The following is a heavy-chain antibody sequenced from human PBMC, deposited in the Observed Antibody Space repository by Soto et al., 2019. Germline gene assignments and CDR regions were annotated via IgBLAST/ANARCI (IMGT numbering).Heavy chain of an antibody. Sequence: GGSLRLSCAASGFTFSIVSMNWVRQAPGKGLEWVSYISSSSGSIYYADSVKGRFTISRDNAKNSLYLQMNSLRVEDTAVYYCAGLGMVRGVMVDYWGQGTLVTVSS. CDR3: AGLGMVRGVMVDY. CDR2: ISSSSGSI. V-gene: IGHV3-48*01. D-gene: IGHD3-10*01. J-gene: IGHJ4*02. CDR1: GFTFSIVS.